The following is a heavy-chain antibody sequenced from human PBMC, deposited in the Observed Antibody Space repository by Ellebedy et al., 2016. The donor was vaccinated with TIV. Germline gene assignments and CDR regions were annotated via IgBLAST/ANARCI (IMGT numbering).Heavy chain of an antibody. CDR1: GGSISSSNW. CDR2: IYHSGST. V-gene: IGHV4-4*02. CDR3: ARGYSGYDSYNWFDP. Sequence: MPSETLSLTCAVSGGSISSSNWWSWVRQHPGKGLEWRGEIYHSGSTNYNPSIKSRVTISVDKSKNQFSLQLSSVTAADTAVYYCARGYSGYDSYNWFDPWGQGTLVTVSS. J-gene: IGHJ5*02. D-gene: IGHD5-12*01.